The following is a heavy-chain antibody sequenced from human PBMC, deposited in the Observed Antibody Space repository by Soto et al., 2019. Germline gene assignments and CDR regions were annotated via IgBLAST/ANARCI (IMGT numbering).Heavy chain of an antibody. D-gene: IGHD3-3*01. J-gene: IGHJ4*02. CDR2: IKQDGSEK. CDR3: ARSPPPDYDDISYYFDY. CDR1: GFTFSSYW. V-gene: IGHV3-7*01. Sequence: EVQLVESGGGLVQPGGSLRLSCAASGFTFSSYWMSWVRQAPGKGLEWVANIKQDGSEKYYVDSGKGRFAISRDNAKNSLFLQMNSLRAEDTAVYYCARSPPPDYDDISYYFDYWGQGTLVTVAS.